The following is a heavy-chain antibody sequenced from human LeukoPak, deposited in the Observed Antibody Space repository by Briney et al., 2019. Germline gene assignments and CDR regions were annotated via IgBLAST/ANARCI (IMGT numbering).Heavy chain of an antibody. Sequence: SETLSLTCAVYGGSFSGYYWSWIRQSPGKGLEWIGEINHRGSTNYNPSLKRRVTISVDTSKNQFSLKLSSVTAADTAVYYCARGKLWFGELLNYMDVWGKGTTVTISS. CDR1: GGSFSGYY. J-gene: IGHJ6*03. CDR3: ARGKLWFGELLNYMDV. CDR2: INHRGST. V-gene: IGHV4-34*01. D-gene: IGHD3-10*01.